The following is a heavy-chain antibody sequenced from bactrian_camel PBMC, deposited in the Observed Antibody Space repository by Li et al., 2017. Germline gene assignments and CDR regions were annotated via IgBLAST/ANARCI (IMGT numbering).Heavy chain of an antibody. V-gene: IGHV3S31*01. CDR1: GFTFSNYA. Sequence: DVQLVESGGGLVQPGGSLRLSCAASGFTFSNYAMSWVRQAPGKGPEWVAMIPGIYTGGGSTKYADSVKGPFTISKDDVKKMLYLQMNGLKPEDTAVYYCAAAQNWAKLRSGAADYWGQGTQVTVS. D-gene: IGHD1*01. CDR3: AAAQNWAKLRSGAADY. J-gene: IGHJ4*01. CDR2: IYTGGGST.